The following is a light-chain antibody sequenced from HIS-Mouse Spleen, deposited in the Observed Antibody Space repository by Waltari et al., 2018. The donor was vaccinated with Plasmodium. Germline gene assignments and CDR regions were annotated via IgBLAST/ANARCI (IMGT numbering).Light chain of an antibody. J-gene: IGLJ2*01. CDR2: DVS. CDR3: SSYTSSSTLV. Sequence: QSALTQPASVSGSPGQSITISCTGTSSDVGGYNYVSWYQQHPGKAPKLMIYDVSNRPSGVSNRFSGSKSGLQAEDEADYYCSSYTSSSTLVFGGGTKLTVL. V-gene: IGLV2-14*03. CDR1: SSDVGGYNY.